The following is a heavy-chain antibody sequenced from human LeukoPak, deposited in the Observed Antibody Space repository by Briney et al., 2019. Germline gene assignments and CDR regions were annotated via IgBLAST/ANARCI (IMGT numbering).Heavy chain of an antibody. V-gene: IGHV3-30*18. CDR3: AKDVSSGYYHPSYFDY. Sequence: SGRSLRLSCAASGFTFSSYGMHWVRQAPGKGLEWVAVISYDGSNKYYADSVKGRFTISRDNSKNTLYLQMNSLRAEDTAVYYCAKDVSSGYYHPSYFDYWGQGTLVTVSS. CDR1: GFTFSSYG. CDR2: ISYDGSNK. D-gene: IGHD3-22*01. J-gene: IGHJ4*02.